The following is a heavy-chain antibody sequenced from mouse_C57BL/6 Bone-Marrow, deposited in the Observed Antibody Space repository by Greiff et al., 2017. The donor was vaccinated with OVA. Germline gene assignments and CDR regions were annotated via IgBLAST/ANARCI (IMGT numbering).Heavy chain of an antibody. V-gene: IGHV3-6*01. CDR2: ISYDGSN. CDR1: GYSITSGYY. CDR3: ARDGLRYFDY. Sequence: EVQLVESGPGLVKPSQSLSLTCSVTGYSITSGYYWNWIRQFPGNKLEWMGYISYDGSNNYNPSLKNRISITRDTSKNQFFLKLNSVTTEDTATYYCARDGLRYFDYWGQGTTLTVSS. D-gene: IGHD2-4*01. J-gene: IGHJ2*01.